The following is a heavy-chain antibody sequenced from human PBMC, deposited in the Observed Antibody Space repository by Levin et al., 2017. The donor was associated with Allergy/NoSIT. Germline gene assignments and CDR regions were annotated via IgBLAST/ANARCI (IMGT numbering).Heavy chain of an antibody. D-gene: IGHD4-17*01. CDR1: GFTFSSYS. J-gene: IGHJ4*02. CDR2: ISSSSSTI. Sequence: SCAASGFTFSSYSMNWVRQAPGKGLEWVSYISSSSSTIYYADSVKGRFTISRDNAKNSLYLQMNSLRAEDTAVYYCASPRVYGDPPFDYWGQGTLVTVSS. V-gene: IGHV3-48*01. CDR3: ASPRVYGDPPFDY.